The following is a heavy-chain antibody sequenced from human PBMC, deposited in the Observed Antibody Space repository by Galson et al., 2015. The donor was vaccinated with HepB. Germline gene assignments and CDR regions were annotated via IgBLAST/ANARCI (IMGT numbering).Heavy chain of an antibody. J-gene: IGHJ6*02. Sequence: SLRLSCAASGFTFSSYAMSWVRQAPGKGLEWVSAISGSGGSTYYADSVKGRFTISRDNSKHTLYLQMNSLRAEDTAVYYCAKAHTMVRGVHYYGMDVWGQGTTVTVSS. CDR1: GFTFSSYA. D-gene: IGHD3-10*01. CDR3: AKAHTMVRGVHYYGMDV. CDR2: ISGSGGST. V-gene: IGHV3-23*01.